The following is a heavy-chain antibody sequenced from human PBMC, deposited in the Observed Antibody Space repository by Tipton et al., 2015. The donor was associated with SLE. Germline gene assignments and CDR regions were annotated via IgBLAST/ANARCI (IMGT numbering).Heavy chain of an antibody. J-gene: IGHJ6*02. Sequence: TLSLTCTVSGGSISNYYWNWIRQPPRKGLEWIGYISDGGSTNYNPSLKSRVTISIDPAKNQFSLKLTSVTAADTAVYYCARGMVTWRGAIIGVDVWGQGTTVNVSS. V-gene: IGHV4-59*08. CDR3: ARGMVTWRGAIIGVDV. D-gene: IGHD2-21*02. CDR2: ISDGGST. CDR1: GGSISNYY.